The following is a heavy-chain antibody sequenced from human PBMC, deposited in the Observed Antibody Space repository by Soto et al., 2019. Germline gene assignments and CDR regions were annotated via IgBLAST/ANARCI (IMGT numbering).Heavy chain of an antibody. CDR3: ARDSSSWTTGLLDY. J-gene: IGHJ4*02. Sequence: PSETLSLTCTVSGGSISSGGYYWSWIRQHPGKGLEWIGYIYYSGSTNYNPSLKSRVTISVDTSKNQFSLKLSSVTAADTAVYYCARDSSSWTTGLLDYWGQGTLVTVSS. CDR1: GGSISSGGYY. V-gene: IGHV4-30-4*08. CDR2: IYYSGST. D-gene: IGHD6-13*01.